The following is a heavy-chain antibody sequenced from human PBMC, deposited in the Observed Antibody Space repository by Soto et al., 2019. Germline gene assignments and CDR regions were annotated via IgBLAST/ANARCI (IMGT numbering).Heavy chain of an antibody. V-gene: IGHV3-9*01. Sequence: GGSLRLSCAASGFTFDDYAMHWVRQVPGKGLEWVSGINWNSGSIGYADSVRGRFAISRDNAENSLHLQMNSLRAEDTAFYYCVKDESINWYSGHFRHWGQGTLVTVSS. J-gene: IGHJ1*01. CDR3: VKDESINWYSGHFRH. CDR2: INWNSGSI. CDR1: GFTFDDYA. D-gene: IGHD6-13*01.